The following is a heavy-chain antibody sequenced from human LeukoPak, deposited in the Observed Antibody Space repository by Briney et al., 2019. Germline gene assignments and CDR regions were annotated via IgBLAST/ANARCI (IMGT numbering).Heavy chain of an antibody. Sequence: GASVKVSCKASGGTFISYAISWVRQAPGQGLEWMGGIIPIFGTANYAQKFQGRVTITADESTSTAYMELSSLRSEGTAVYYCARDPGYCSGGSCSDAFDIWGQGTMVTVSS. V-gene: IGHV1-69*13. D-gene: IGHD2-15*01. CDR1: GGTFISYA. J-gene: IGHJ3*02. CDR2: IIPIFGTA. CDR3: ARDPGYCSGGSCSDAFDI.